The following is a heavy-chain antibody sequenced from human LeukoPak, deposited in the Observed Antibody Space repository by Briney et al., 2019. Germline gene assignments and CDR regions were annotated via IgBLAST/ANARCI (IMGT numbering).Heavy chain of an antibody. CDR3: TTKRGYSYGYAD. D-gene: IGHD5-18*01. V-gene: IGHV3-66*01. Sequence: GGSLRLSCAASGFTVSSNYMSWVRQAPGKGLEWLSVIYSGGSTYYADSVKGRFTISRDNSKNTLYLQMNSLRAKDTAVYYCTTKRGYSYGYADWGQGTLVTVSS. CDR2: IYSGGST. CDR1: GFTVSSNY. J-gene: IGHJ4*02.